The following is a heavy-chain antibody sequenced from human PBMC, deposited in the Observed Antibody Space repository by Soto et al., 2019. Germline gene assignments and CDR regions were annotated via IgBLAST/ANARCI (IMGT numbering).Heavy chain of an antibody. CDR2: IIPISSTT. V-gene: IGHV1-69*01. CDR3: AKKLGIDPFGSYGLDV. Sequence: QVELVQSGAEVKTPGSSVKVSCKASGGNFITFAISWVRQAPGQGLEWMGEIIPISSTTKSANKFQARVTISADGSSSTDHMELRSLKSEDPAIYFCAKKLGIDPFGSYGLDVWGQGTTVTVSS. J-gene: IGHJ6*02. CDR1: GGNFITFA. D-gene: IGHD7-27*01.